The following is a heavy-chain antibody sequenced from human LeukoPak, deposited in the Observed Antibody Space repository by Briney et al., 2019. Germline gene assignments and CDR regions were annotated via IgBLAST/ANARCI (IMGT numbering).Heavy chain of an antibody. D-gene: IGHD5-12*01. J-gene: IGHJ4*02. Sequence: ASVKVSCKASGYTFTSYDINWVRQATGQGLEWMGWMNPNSGSTGYAQKFQGRVAITRNTSISTAYMELSGLRSEDTAAYYCARGRSTGYPYYFEYWGQGTLVTVSS. CDR3: ARGRSTGYPYYFEY. CDR1: GYTFTSYD. V-gene: IGHV1-8*03. CDR2: MNPNSGST.